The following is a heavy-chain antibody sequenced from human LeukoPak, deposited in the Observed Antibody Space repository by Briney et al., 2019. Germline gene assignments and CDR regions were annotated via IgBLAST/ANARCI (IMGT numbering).Heavy chain of an antibody. Sequence: GGSLRLSCAASGFTFSSYSMNWVRQAPGKGLEWVSYISSSSSTIYYADSVKGRFTISRDNAKNSLYLQMNSLRAEDTALYYCAKALDYDILTGYLDYWGQGTLVTVSS. CDR3: AKALDYDILTGYLDY. J-gene: IGHJ4*02. CDR2: ISSSSSTI. D-gene: IGHD3-9*01. CDR1: GFTFSSYS. V-gene: IGHV3-48*01.